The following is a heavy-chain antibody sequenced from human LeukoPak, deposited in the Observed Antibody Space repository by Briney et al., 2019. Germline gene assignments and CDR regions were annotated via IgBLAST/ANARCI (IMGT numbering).Heavy chain of an antibody. D-gene: IGHD3-3*01. V-gene: IGHV4-39*07. CDR1: GGSISSSSYY. CDR2: IYYSGST. CDR3: ARGGFLERLGDF. Sequence: SETLSLTCTVSGGSISSSSYYWGWIRQPPGKGLEWIGSIYYSGSTYYNPSLKSRVTISVDKSGNQFSLKLSSVTAADTAVYYWARGGFLERLGDFWGQGTLVPVSS. J-gene: IGHJ4*02.